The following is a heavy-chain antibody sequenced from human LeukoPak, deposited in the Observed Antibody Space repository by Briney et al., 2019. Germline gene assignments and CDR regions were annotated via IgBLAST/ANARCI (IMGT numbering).Heavy chain of an antibody. CDR3: ARVWSRIVGATTSSHY. D-gene: IGHD1-26*01. Sequence: PGGSLRLSCEVSGFTFSNYAMNWVRQAPGKGLEWVSLIYSGGNTYYADSVKGRFTISRDNSKNTLYLQMNSLRAEDTAVYYCARVWSRIVGATTSSHYWGQGTLVTVSS. V-gene: IGHV3-23*03. CDR2: IYSGGNT. J-gene: IGHJ4*02. CDR1: GFTFSNYA.